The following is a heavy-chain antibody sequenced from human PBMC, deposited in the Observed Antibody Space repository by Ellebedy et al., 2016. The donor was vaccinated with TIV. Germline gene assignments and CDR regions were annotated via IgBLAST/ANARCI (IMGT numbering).Heavy chain of an antibody. D-gene: IGHD3-10*01. V-gene: IGHV1-2*02. CDR1: GYTFTGYY. Sequence: ASVKVFCKASGYTFTGYYMHWARQAPGQGLEWMGWINPNSGGTNYAQKFQGRVTMTRDTSISTAYMELSRLRSDDTAVYYCARAGDYYGSGSYLLGYWGQGTLVTVSS. J-gene: IGHJ4*02. CDR3: ARAGDYYGSGSYLLGY. CDR2: INPNSGGT.